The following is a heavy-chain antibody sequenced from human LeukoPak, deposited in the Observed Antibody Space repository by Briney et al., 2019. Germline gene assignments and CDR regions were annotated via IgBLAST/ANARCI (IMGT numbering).Heavy chain of an antibody. Sequence: ASVKVSSKASGYTFTGYYIHWVRQAPGQGLEWIGWINPNNGGTNSAQKFQDRVTMTRDTSISTAYMELSRLTSDDTAVYYCARDQNFHGSGGYYGIDWWGQGTLVSVSS. J-gene: IGHJ4*02. V-gene: IGHV1-2*02. CDR2: INPNNGGT. CDR1: GYTFTGYY. D-gene: IGHD3-22*01. CDR3: ARDQNFHGSGGYYGIDW.